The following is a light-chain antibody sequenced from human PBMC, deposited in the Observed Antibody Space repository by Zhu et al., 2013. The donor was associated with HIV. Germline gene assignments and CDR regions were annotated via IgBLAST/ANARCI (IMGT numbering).Light chain of an antibody. CDR3: QAWDSSTYV. Sequence: SYELTQEPSLSVSTGQTASITCSGDKLGDKNVCWYQQKPGQSPVLVLYQDDKRPSGIPERFSGSNSGNTATLTISGTQAMDEADYYCQAWDSSTYVFGTGTKVTVL. J-gene: IGLJ1*01. CDR2: QDD. V-gene: IGLV3-1*01. CDR1: KLGDKN.